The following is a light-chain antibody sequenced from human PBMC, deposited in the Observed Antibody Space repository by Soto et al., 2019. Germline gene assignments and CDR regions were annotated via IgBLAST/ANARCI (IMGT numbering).Light chain of an antibody. Sequence: EIVLTQSPATLSLSPGGRATLSCRASERIYSAYLGWYQQKPGQAPRLLIYGTSSRATGIPDRFSGSGSGTDFTLTISRLEPEDFAVYYCQQYGNSPITFGQGTRLEIK. V-gene: IGKV3-20*01. CDR1: ERIYSAY. CDR2: GTS. J-gene: IGKJ5*01. CDR3: QQYGNSPIT.